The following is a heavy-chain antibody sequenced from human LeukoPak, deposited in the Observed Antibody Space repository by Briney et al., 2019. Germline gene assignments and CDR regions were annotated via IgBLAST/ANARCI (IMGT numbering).Heavy chain of an antibody. CDR1: GFTFSSYW. CDR3: ARDWFDGDYDRFDY. Sequence: PGGSLRLSCAVSGFTFSSYWMSWFRQAPGKGLEWVANINQDGSQKFPVDSVKGRFTISRDNAKNSLSLQMNSLRVEDTAVYYCARDWFDGDYDRFDYWGQGTLVTVSS. V-gene: IGHV3-7*03. D-gene: IGHD4-17*01. CDR2: INQDGSQK. J-gene: IGHJ4*02.